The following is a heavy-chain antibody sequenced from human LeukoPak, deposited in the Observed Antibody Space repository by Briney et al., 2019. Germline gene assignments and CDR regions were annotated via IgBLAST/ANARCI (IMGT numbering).Heavy chain of an antibody. J-gene: IGHJ4*02. Sequence: GGSLRLSCVASGFTFSSHAMSWVRQAPGKGLEWVSTISSSSSYIYYADSVKGRFTISRDNAKNSLFLLMNSLRAEDTAVYYCARELKTGYSYAPFDCWGQGTLVTVSS. D-gene: IGHD5-18*01. V-gene: IGHV3-21*01. CDR1: GFTFSSHA. CDR2: ISSSSSYI. CDR3: ARELKTGYSYAPFDC.